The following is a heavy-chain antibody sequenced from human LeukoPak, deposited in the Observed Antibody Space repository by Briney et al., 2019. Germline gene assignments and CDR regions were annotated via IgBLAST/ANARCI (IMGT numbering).Heavy chain of an antibody. D-gene: IGHD5-18*01. V-gene: IGHV1-69*05. J-gene: IGHJ4*02. CDR1: GGTFSSYA. CDR2: IIPIFGTA. Sequence: SVKVSCKASGGTFSSYAISWVRQAPGQGLEWMGRIIPIFGTANYAQKFQGRDTITTDESTSTAYMELSSLRSEDTAVYYCAREDIDTAMGCIDYWGQGTLVTVSS. CDR3: AREDIDTAMGCIDY.